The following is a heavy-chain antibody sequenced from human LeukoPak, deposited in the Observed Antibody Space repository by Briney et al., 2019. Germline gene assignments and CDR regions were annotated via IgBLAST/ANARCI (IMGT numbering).Heavy chain of an antibody. V-gene: IGHV4-30-2*01. J-gene: IGHJ4*02. CDR1: GGSISSGAYS. Sequence: PSETLSLTCAVSGGSISSGAYSWSWIRQPPGKGLEWIGYIYHSGSTYYTPSLKSRVTISVDRSKNQFSLKLSSVTAADTAVYYCARGGPGYYDSGAPGIFDFWGQGTLVTVSS. CDR2: IYHSGST. D-gene: IGHD3-22*01. CDR3: ARGGPGYYDSGAPGIFDF.